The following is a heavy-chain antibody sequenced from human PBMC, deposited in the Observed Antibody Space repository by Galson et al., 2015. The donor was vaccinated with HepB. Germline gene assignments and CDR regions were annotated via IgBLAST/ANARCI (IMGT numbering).Heavy chain of an antibody. CDR2: INHSGST. Sequence: ETLSLTCAVYGGSFSGYYWSWIRQPPGRGLEWIGEINHSGSTNYNPSLKSRVTISVDTSKNQFSLKLSSVTAADTAVYYCARGRFSLSIAAAYSTRGYFDYWGQGTLVTVSS. CDR3: ARGRFSLSIAAAYSTRGYFDY. D-gene: IGHD6-13*01. V-gene: IGHV4-34*01. J-gene: IGHJ4*02. CDR1: GGSFSGYY.